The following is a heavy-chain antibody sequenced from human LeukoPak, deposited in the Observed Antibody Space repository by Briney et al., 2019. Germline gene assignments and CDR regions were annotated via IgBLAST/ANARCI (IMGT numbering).Heavy chain of an antibody. Sequence: VASVKVSCKASGYTFTSYYMHWVRQAPGQGLEWMGIINPSGGSTSYAQKFQGRVTMTRDMSTSTVYMEPSSLRSEDTAVYYCVRDRSELQSDYYYYYYYMDVWGKGTTVTVSS. J-gene: IGHJ6*03. D-gene: IGHD5-24*01. CDR1: GYTFTSYY. CDR2: INPSGGST. CDR3: VRDRSELQSDYYYYYYYMDV. V-gene: IGHV1-46*01.